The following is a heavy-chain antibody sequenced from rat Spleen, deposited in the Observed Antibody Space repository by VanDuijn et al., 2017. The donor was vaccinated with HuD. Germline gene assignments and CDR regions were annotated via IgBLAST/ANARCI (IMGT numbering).Heavy chain of an antibody. CDR1: GYSITSSYR. Sequence: EVQLQESGPGLVKPSQSLSLTCSVTGYSITSSYRWNWIRKFPGNKLEWMGYIDSVGSTNYNPSLRSRISIARDTSKNQFFLQVNSVISDDTATFYCARATNYNYPYWGQGVMVTVSS. D-gene: IGHD1-4*01. V-gene: IGHV3-3*01. CDR3: ARATNYNYPY. CDR2: IDSVGST. J-gene: IGHJ2*01.